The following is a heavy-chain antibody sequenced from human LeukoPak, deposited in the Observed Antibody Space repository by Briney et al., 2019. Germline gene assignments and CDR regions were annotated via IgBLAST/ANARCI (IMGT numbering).Heavy chain of an antibody. V-gene: IGHV1-2*02. CDR3: AVQWGLSTRLAHYYYYYGMDV. CDR1: GYTFTGYY. CDR2: INPNSGGT. D-gene: IGHD1-26*01. J-gene: IGHJ6*02. Sequence: ASVKVSCKASGYTFTGYYMHWVRQAPGQGLEWMGWINPNSGGTNYAQKFQGRVTMTRDTSISTAYMELSRLRSVDTAVYYCAVQWGLSTRLAHYYYYYGMDVWGQGTTVTVSS.